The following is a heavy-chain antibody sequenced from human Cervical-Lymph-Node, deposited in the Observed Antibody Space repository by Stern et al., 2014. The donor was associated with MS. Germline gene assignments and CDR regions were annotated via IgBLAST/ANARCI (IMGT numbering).Heavy chain of an antibody. V-gene: IGHV3-33*01. D-gene: IGHD6-13*01. J-gene: IGHJ4*02. Sequence: VQLVESGGGVVQPGRSLRLSCAASGFTFSSYGMHWVRQAPGKGLEWVAVIWYDGSNKYYADSVKGRFTISRDNSKNTLYLQMNSLRAEDTAVYYCASQPFIAAAVYYWGQGTLVTVSS. CDR2: IWYDGSNK. CDR1: GFTFSSYG. CDR3: ASQPFIAAAVYY.